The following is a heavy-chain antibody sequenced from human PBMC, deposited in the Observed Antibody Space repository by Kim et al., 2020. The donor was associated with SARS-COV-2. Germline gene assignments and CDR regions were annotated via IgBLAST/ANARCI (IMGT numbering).Heavy chain of an antibody. J-gene: IGHJ4*02. CDR1: GFSLTTSGVG. Sequence: SGPTLVKPTQTLTLTCTFSGFSLTTSGVGVGWIRQPPGKALEWLALVYWDDDKRYSPSLKSRLTIAKDTSKNQVVLTMTNMDFVDTATYYCTHWVPRAFDFWGQGTLVTVSS. CDR3: THWVPRAFDF. V-gene: IGHV2-5*02. D-gene: IGHD3-16*01. CDR2: VYWDDDK.